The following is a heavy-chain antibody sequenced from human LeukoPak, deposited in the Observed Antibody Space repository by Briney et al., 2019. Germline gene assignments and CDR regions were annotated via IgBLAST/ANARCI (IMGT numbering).Heavy chain of an antibody. CDR2: VSYDGGSK. Sequence: GGSLRLSCAASGFAFSSYAMHWVRQGPGKGLGWVALVSYDGGSKYYADSVKGRITISRDNSKNTLHLQMNSLRTEDTAVYYCAKLWSLGGYDDYWGQGTLVTVSS. J-gene: IGHJ4*02. CDR1: GFAFSSYA. D-gene: IGHD5-12*01. V-gene: IGHV3-30-3*02. CDR3: AKLWSLGGYDDY.